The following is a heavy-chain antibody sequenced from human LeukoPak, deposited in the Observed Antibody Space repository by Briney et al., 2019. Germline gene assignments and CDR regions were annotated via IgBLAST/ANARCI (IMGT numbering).Heavy chain of an antibody. D-gene: IGHD3-22*01. J-gene: IGHJ4*02. Sequence: ASVKVSCKTSGYSFTAYYMHWVRQAPGQGLEWMGWINPNTGGTNYAQKFQARVTMTRDTSKNQFSLKLSSVTAADTAVYYCARDYYYDSSGYPYYFDYWGQGTLVTVSS. CDR3: ARDYYYDSSGYPYYFDY. CDR1: GYSFTAYY. V-gene: IGHV1-2*02. CDR2: INPNTGGT.